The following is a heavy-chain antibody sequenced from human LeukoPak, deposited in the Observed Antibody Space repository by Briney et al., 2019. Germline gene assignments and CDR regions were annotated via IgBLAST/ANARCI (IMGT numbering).Heavy chain of an antibody. CDR2: ISSSSSTI. CDR1: GFTFSSYS. D-gene: IGHD3-16*01. V-gene: IGHV3-48*01. CDR3: ARGAYGGGGY. Sequence: GGSLRLSCAASGFTFSSYSMNWVRQAPGKGLEWVSYISSSSSTIYYADSVKGRFTISRDNAKNSLYLQMSSLRAEDTAVYYCARGAYGGGGYWGQGTLVTVSS. J-gene: IGHJ4*02.